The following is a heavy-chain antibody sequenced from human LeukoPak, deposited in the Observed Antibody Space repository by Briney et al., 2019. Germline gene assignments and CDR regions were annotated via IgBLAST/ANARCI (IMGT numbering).Heavy chain of an antibody. Sequence: SETLSLTCTVSGGSISSSSYYWGWIRQPPGKGLEWIGSIYYSGSTYYNPSLKSRVTISVDTSKNQFSLKLSSVTAADTAVYYCARYRDADATSFDYWGQGTLVTVSS. D-gene: IGHD4-17*01. CDR2: IYYSGST. CDR1: GGSISSSSYY. CDR3: ARYRDADATSFDY. J-gene: IGHJ4*02. V-gene: IGHV4-39*01.